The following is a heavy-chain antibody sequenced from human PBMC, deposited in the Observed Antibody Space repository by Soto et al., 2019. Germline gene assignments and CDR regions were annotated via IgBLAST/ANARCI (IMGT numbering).Heavy chain of an antibody. CDR3: ARDQDYAFDY. CDR1: GFTFSSYS. D-gene: IGHD4-17*01. J-gene: IGHJ4*02. CDR2: ITTSGVHI. Sequence: GGSLRLSCAASGFTFSSYSMNWVRQAPGKGLEWISYITTSGVHIFHTDSVKGRFTISRDNVKNSLYLQMNSLRDEDTAVYYCARDQDYAFDYWGQGTLVTVSS. V-gene: IGHV3-48*02.